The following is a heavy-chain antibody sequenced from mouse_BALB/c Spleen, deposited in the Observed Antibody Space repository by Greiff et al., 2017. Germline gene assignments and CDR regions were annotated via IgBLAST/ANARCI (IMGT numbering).Heavy chain of an antibody. V-gene: IGHV1-69*02. CDR1: GYTFTSYW. J-gene: IGHJ3*01. D-gene: IGHD2-14*01. CDR2: IDPSDSET. CDR3: ARDYRYGFAY. Sequence: QVQLQQPGAELVKPGAPVKLSCKASGYTFTSYWMNWVKQRPGRGLEWIGRIDPSDSETHYNQKFKDKATLTVDKSSSTAYIQLSSLTSEDSAVYYCARDYRYGFAYWGQGTLVTVSA.